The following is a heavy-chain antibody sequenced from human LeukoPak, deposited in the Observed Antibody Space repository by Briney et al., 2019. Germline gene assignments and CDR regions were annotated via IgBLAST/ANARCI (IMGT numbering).Heavy chain of an antibody. CDR3: ARDKGRYFGSKIYYNDFFDY. J-gene: IGHJ4*02. V-gene: IGHV1-69*15. D-gene: IGHD3-10*01. Sequence: SVKVSCKTSGGTFSNYAISWVRQAPGQGLEWMGRIIPIFGTANYAQKFQGRVTIIADQSSSTAYMELSSLRSEDTAMYYCARDKGRYFGSKIYYNDFFDYWGQGTLVTVSS. CDR1: GGTFSNYA. CDR2: IIPIFGTA.